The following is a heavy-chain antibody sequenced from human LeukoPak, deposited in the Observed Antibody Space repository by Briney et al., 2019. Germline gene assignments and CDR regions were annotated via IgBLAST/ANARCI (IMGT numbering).Heavy chain of an antibody. CDR1: GFTFSDYY. CDR2: ISSSSSYI. CDR3: ARDRSGKAYYYYGMDV. Sequence: GGSLRLSCAASGFTFSDYYMSWVRQAPGKGLEWVSSISSSSSYIYYADSVKGRFTISRDNAKNSLYLQMNSLRAEDTAVYYCARDRSGKAYYYYGMDVWGQGTTVTVSS. V-gene: IGHV3-21*01. J-gene: IGHJ6*02.